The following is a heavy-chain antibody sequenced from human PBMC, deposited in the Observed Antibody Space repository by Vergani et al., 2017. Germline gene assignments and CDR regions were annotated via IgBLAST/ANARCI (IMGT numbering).Heavy chain of an antibody. CDR2: ISGNNDDV. J-gene: IGHJ6*03. CDR1: GFTFSHYS. CDR3: ARFPSVKQLDYYYYYMDV. V-gene: IGHV3-21*01. Sequence: EVQLVESGGGLVKPGGSLRLSCAASGFTFSHYSMNWVRQAPGKGLEWVSSISGNNDDVYYADSVKGRFTIARDNAKNSLYLDMSSLRAEDTAVYYCARFPSVKQLDYYYYYMDVWGKGTTVTVSS. D-gene: IGHD6-6*01.